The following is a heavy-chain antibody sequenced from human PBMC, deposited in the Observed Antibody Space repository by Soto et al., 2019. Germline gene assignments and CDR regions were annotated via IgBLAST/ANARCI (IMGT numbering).Heavy chain of an antibody. CDR2: ISGSGGST. CDR1: GFTFSSYA. Sequence: GGSLRLSCAASGFTFSSYAMSWVRQAPGKGLEWVSAISGSGGSTYYADSVKGRFTISRDNSKNTLYLQMNSLRAEDTAVYYCAKVPRKGVVIQDWFDPWGQGTLVTVSS. CDR3: AKVPRKGVVIQDWFDP. V-gene: IGHV3-23*01. D-gene: IGHD3-3*01. J-gene: IGHJ5*02.